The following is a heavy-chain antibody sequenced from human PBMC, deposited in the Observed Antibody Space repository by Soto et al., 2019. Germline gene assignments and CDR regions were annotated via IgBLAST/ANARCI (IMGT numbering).Heavy chain of an antibody. CDR1: GGSISSYY. D-gene: IGHD5-12*01. Sequence: PSETLSLTCTVSGGSISSYYWTWIRQPPGKGLEWIGYIYYSGSSNYNPSLKSRVTISVATSKNQFSLKLSSVTAADTAVYYCARVRYSSGYDYSYYYYYYMDVWGKGTTVTVSS. CDR2: IYYSGSS. CDR3: ARVRYSSGYDYSYYYYYYMDV. V-gene: IGHV4-59*01. J-gene: IGHJ6*03.